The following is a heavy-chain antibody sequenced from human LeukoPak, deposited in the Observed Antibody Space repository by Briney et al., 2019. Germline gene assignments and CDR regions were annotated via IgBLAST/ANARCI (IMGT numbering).Heavy chain of an antibody. D-gene: IGHD2-2*01. CDR3: ATRSSSHYYYGMDV. CDR1: GFTFSDYY. V-gene: IGHV3-11*03. J-gene: IGHJ6*02. CDR2: ISSSSSYT. Sequence: GGSLRLSCAASGFTFSDYYMSWIRQAPGKGLEWVSYISSSSSYTNYADSVKGRFTISRDNAKNSLYLQMNSLRAEDTAVYYCATRSSSHYYYGMDVGGQGTTVTVSS.